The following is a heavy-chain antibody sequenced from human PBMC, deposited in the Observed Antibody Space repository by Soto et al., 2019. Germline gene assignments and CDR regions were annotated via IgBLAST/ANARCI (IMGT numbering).Heavy chain of an antibody. J-gene: IGHJ5*02. CDR1: GYTFTNYG. CDR3: ARGVLWFGEGFDP. D-gene: IGHD3-10*01. Sequence: QVQLVQSGGEVKKPGASVKVSCKASGYTFTNYGISWVRQAPGQGLEWMGWISDYNGNTNYAQKLQGRVTMTTDTSTSTACMGLRSLRSDDTAIYFCARGVLWFGEGFDPWGQGTLVTVSS. V-gene: IGHV1-18*01. CDR2: ISDYNGNT.